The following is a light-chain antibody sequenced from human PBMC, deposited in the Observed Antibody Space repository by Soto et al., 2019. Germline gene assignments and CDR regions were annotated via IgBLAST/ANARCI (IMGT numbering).Light chain of an antibody. Sequence: QSALTQPPSASGSPGQSVTISCTGTSSDVGSYDYVSWYQQHPGKAPKLMIYEVSKRPSGVPDRFSGSKSGNTASLTVSGLQAEDEADYSCSSYANSNNPCVFGTGTKVTVL. CDR3: SSYANSNNPCV. CDR1: SSDVGSYDY. J-gene: IGLJ1*01. CDR2: EVS. V-gene: IGLV2-8*01.